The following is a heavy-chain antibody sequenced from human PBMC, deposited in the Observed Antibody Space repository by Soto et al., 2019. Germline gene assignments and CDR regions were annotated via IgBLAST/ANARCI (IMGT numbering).Heavy chain of an antibody. V-gene: IGHV4-59*01. CDR2: IYYSGRT. CDR3: ARDGYTVTPNYYYGMDV. Sequence: QVQLQESGPGLVKPSETLSLTCTVSGGSISSYYWSWIRQPPGKGLEWIGYIYYSGRTNYNPSLKSRVTISVDTSKNQFSPKLSSVTAADTAVYYCARDGYTVTPNYYYGMDVWGQGTTVTVSS. J-gene: IGHJ6*02. CDR1: GGSISSYY. D-gene: IGHD4-4*01.